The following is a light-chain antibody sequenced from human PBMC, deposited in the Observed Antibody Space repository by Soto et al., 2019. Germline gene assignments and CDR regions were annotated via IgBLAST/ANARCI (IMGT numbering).Light chain of an antibody. CDR1: QAIRND. Sequence: AIPMTQSPSSLSASVGDRVTITCRASQAIRNDLGWYQQKPGKPPHLLVYAASRLQSGVPPRFSGSGSGTHFTLTISSLQPEDFATYYCLQDYTYPYTFGQGTTLEIK. CDR2: AAS. CDR3: LQDYTYPYT. V-gene: IGKV1-6*02. J-gene: IGKJ2*01.